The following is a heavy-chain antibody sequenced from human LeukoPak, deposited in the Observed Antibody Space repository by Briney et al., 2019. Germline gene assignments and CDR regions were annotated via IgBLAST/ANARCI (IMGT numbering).Heavy chain of an antibody. Sequence: PSETLSLTCTVSGGSISGYYWSWIRQPAGKGLEWFGRIFSSGTTNYNPSLKSRVTMSVDTSKNHFSLKLSSVTAADTAVYYCAKYIFGSDYFEYWGQGTLVTISS. V-gene: IGHV4-4*07. D-gene: IGHD5-18*01. CDR2: IFSSGTT. CDR1: GGSISGYY. CDR3: AKYIFGSDYFEY. J-gene: IGHJ4*02.